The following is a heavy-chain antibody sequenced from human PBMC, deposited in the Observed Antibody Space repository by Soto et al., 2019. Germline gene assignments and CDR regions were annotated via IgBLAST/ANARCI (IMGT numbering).Heavy chain of an antibody. J-gene: IGHJ6*02. CDR2: MGAHSGHT. CDR3: GRAGQQLDQEDYYQFTGMDV. D-gene: IGHD6-13*01. V-gene: IGHV1-18*01. CDR1: GYNFTRFG. Sequence: QFQLVQSGAEVKKPGASVKVSCKASGYNFTRFGISWVRQAPGHGLEWMGWMGAHSGHTRHAQKFQGRLTMTTDAQMTTAYIDLRSLTSDETALYYCGRAGQQLDQEDYYQFTGMDVWGQGTTVIVSS.